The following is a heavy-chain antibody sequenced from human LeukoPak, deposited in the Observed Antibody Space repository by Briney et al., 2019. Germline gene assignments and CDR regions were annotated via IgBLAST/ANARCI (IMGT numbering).Heavy chain of an antibody. Sequence: SETLSLTCTVSGGSISSYYWSWIRQPPGKGLEWIGYIYYSGSTNYNPSLKSRVTISVDTSKNQFSLKLSSVTAADTAVYYCARAVRLVVVTVFDYWGQGTLVTVSS. D-gene: IGHD3-22*01. J-gene: IGHJ4*02. CDR2: IYYSGST. CDR1: GGSISSYY. CDR3: ARAVRLVVVTVFDY. V-gene: IGHV4-59*01.